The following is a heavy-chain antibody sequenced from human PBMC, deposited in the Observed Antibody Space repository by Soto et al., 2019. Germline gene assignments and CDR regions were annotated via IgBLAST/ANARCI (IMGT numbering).Heavy chain of an antibody. J-gene: IGHJ5*02. Sequence: SETLSLTCAVSGGSISSDYWGSLRQPPGKGLEWIGSIYHSGSTYYNPSLKSRVTISVDTSKNQFSLKLSSVTAADTAVYYCARGTREQWPALGWFDPWGQGTLVTVS. D-gene: IGHD6-19*01. CDR2: IYHSGST. CDR3: ARGTREQWPALGWFDP. CDR1: GGSISSDY. V-gene: IGHV4-38-2*01.